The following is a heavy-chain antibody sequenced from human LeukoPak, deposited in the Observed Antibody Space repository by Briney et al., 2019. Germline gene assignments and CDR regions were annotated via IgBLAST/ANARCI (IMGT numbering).Heavy chain of an antibody. CDR2: INHSGST. D-gene: IGHD5-18*01. Sequence: KPSETLSLTCAVYGGSFSGYYWSWIRQPPGKGLEWIGEINHSGSTNYNPSLKSRVTISVDTSKNQFSLKLSSVTAADTAVYYCARVTTDTAMVSFDYWGQGTLVTVSS. CDR3: ARVTTDTAMVSFDY. J-gene: IGHJ4*02. V-gene: IGHV4-34*01. CDR1: GGSFSGYY.